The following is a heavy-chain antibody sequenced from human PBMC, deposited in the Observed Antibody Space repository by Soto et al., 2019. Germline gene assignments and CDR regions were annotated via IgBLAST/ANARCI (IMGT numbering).Heavy chain of an antibody. J-gene: IGHJ4*02. CDR2: ISGSGGTT. Sequence: EVQLLESGGGLVQPGGSLRLSCAASGFTFSNYAMSWVRQAPGKGLAWVSAISGSGGTTYNADSVKGRFTISRDNSKNTLYLQMDSLRAEDTAVYYCAKFFVGTGGSSGWPWYFDHWGQGTLVTVSS. V-gene: IGHV3-23*01. D-gene: IGHD6-25*01. CDR3: AKFFVGTGGSSGWPWYFDH. CDR1: GFTFSNYA.